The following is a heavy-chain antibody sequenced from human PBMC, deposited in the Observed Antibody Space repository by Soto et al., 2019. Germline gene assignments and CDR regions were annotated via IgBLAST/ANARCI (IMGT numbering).Heavy chain of an antibody. CDR1: GGSISSGYYY. Sequence: SETLSLTCAVSGGSISSGYYYWSWIRQPPGKGLELIWSIHYIGSTQSHPSLKTRVTISVDTSKNEFSLRLGSVTAADTAVYYCARHSKAVAAAMAYWGQGIPVTVSS. CDR3: ARHSKAVAAAMAY. CDR2: IHYIGST. V-gene: IGHV4-39*01. D-gene: IGHD6-19*01. J-gene: IGHJ4*02.